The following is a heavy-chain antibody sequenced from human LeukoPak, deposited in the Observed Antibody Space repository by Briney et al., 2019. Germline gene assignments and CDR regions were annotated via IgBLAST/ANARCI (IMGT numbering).Heavy chain of an antibody. D-gene: IGHD4-17*01. V-gene: IGHV4-39*01. CDR3: ARSARDYAWFDP. Sequence: SETLSLTCTVSGGSISSSSYYWGWVRQPPGKGLEWIGSIYYSGSTYYNPSLKSRVTISVDTSKNQFSLKLSSVTAADTAVYYCARSARDYAWFDPWGQGTLVTVSS. CDR1: GGSISSSSYY. J-gene: IGHJ5*02. CDR2: IYYSGST.